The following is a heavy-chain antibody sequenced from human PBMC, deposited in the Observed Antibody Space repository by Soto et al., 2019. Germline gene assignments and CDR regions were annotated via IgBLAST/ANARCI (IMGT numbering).Heavy chain of an antibody. CDR3: ARDVTGSGRPTENYYFDY. CDR2: ISSSSSYI. Sequence: EVQLVESGGGLVKPGGSLRLSCAASGFTFSSYSMNWVRQAPGKGLEWVSSISSSSSYIYYADSVKGRFTISRDNAKNSLYLQMNSLRAEDTAVYYCARDVTGSGRPTENYYFDYWGQGTLVTVSS. CDR1: GFTFSSYS. D-gene: IGHD3-10*01. V-gene: IGHV3-21*01. J-gene: IGHJ4*02.